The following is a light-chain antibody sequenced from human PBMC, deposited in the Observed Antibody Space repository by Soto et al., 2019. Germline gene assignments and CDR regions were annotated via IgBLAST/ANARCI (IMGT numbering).Light chain of an antibody. V-gene: IGKV1-39*01. CDR3: QQSHGIPYT. Sequence: DIQMTQSPSSLSASGGDRVTITCRASQTISTDLNWYQQEPGKAPKLLIYAASSLQSGVPSGFSGSGSGTDFTLTISSLQPEVFAAYYCQQSHGIPYTFGQGTKLEIK. CDR2: AAS. J-gene: IGKJ2*01. CDR1: QTISTD.